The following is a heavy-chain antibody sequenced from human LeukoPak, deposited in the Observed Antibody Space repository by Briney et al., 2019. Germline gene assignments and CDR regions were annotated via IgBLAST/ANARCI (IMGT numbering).Heavy chain of an antibody. CDR3: ARRSGYCSNNISYSDDAFDI. CDR2: VCPGDSNT. D-gene: IGHD2-2*03. J-gene: IGHJ3*02. CDR1: GYIFTTYC. Sequence: GESLKISCEASGYIFTTYCIAWVRQMPGKGLECMAIVCPGDSNTRYSPSFQGQVTISADKSISTAYLQWSSLKASDTAMYYCARRSGYCSNNISYSDDAFDIWGQGTMVTVPS. V-gene: IGHV5-51*01.